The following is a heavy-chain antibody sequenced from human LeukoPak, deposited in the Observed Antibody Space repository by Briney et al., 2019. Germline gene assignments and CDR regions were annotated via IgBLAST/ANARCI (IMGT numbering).Heavy chain of an antibody. D-gene: IGHD3-10*01. CDR2: INSDGSST. J-gene: IGHJ5*02. Sequence: PGGSLRLSCAASGVTFSSYWMHWVRQAPGKGLVWVSRINSDGSSTSYADSVKGRFTISRDNAKNTLYLQMNSLRAEDTAVYYCAREGLLWFGETPSNWFDPWGQGTLVTVSS. V-gene: IGHV3-74*01. CDR1: GVTFSSYW. CDR3: AREGLLWFGETPSNWFDP.